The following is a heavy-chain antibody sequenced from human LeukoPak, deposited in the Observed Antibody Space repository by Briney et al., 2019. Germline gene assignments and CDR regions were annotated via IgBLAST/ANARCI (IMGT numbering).Heavy chain of an antibody. J-gene: IGHJ4*02. CDR2: IKRNLYGGTT. V-gene: IGHV3-49*04. Sequence: GGSLRLSCTASGFTFGEHAISWVRQAPGKGLEWVGFIKRNLYGGTTVYAASVKGRFTISRDDSKSIAYLQMNSLKIEDTAVYYCIRDSDWNYDYWGQGTLVTVSS. CDR3: IRDSDWNYDY. D-gene: IGHD1-7*01. CDR1: GFTFGEHA.